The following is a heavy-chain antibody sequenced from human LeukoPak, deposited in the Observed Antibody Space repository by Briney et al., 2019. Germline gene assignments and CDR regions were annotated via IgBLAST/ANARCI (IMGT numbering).Heavy chain of an antibody. CDR3: AKDGGSSSWYYFDY. CDR1: GFTFSSYA. CDR2: ISGSGSST. D-gene: IGHD6-13*01. Sequence: GGSLRLSCAASGFTFSSYAMSWVRQAPGKGLEWVSAISGSGSSTYYADSVKGRFTISRDNSKNTLYLQMNSLRAEDTAVYYCAKDGGSSSWYYFDYWGQGTLVTVSS. J-gene: IGHJ4*02. V-gene: IGHV3-23*01.